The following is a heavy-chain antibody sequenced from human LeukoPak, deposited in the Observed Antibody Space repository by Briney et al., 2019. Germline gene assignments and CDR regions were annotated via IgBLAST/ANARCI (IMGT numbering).Heavy chain of an antibody. CDR3: ARRPSGRMDWYLDL. CDR1: GGSISTYY. Sequence: SETLSLTCTISGGSISTYYWSWLRQPPGKGLEWIGYIYYTGNTNCNPSLKSRVAMSVDTSKNHFSLKLNSVTAADTAVYYCARRPSGRMDWYLDLWGRGTLVTVSS. J-gene: IGHJ2*01. V-gene: IGHV4-59*08. D-gene: IGHD2-15*01. CDR2: IYYTGNT.